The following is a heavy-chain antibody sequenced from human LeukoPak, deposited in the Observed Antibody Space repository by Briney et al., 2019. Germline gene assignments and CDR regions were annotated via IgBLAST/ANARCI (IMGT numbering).Heavy chain of an antibody. D-gene: IGHD3-22*01. Sequence: SETLSLTCTVSGESISSYYWSWIRQPPGKGLEWIGNIYDSGSTNYNPSLKSRLTISVDTSKNQCSLKLSSVTAADTAVYYCARQSISGSSLSYFDYWGQGTLVNVSS. CDR3: ARQSISGSSLSYFDY. V-gene: IGHV4-59*01. CDR2: IYDSGST. J-gene: IGHJ4*02. CDR1: GESISSYY.